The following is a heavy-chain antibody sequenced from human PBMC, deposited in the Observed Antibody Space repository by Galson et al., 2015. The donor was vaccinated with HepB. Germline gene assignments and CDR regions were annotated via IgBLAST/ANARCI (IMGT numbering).Heavy chain of an antibody. CDR1: GYTFTNYW. J-gene: IGHJ6*02. V-gene: IGHV5-10-1*01. D-gene: IGHD2-2*01. CDR3: ARRYCSSSSCSGAHFFYYGLDV. CDR2: IDPSDSYS. Sequence: QSGAEVKNPGESLRISCEGSGYTFTNYWITWVRRVPGKGLEWLGRIDPSDSYSNYNPSFEGHVTISVDTSIATAYLQWSSLTASDTAVYYCARRYCSSSSCSGAHFFYYGLDVWGPGTTVTVSS.